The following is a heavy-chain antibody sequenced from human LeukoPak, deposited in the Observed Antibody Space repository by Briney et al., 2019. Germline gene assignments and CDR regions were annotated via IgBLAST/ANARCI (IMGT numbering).Heavy chain of an antibody. D-gene: IGHD3-9*01. J-gene: IGHJ6*02. V-gene: IGHV3-48*03. CDR1: GFTFSSYE. CDR3: ARDQTDILTGVYYYYYGMDV. CDR2: ISSSGSTI. Sequence: GGSLRLSCAASGFTFSSYEMNWVRQAPGKGLEWVSYISSSGSTIYYADSVKGRFTISRDNAKNSLYLQMNSLRAEDTAVYYCARDQTDILTGVYYYYYGMDVWGQGTTVTVSS.